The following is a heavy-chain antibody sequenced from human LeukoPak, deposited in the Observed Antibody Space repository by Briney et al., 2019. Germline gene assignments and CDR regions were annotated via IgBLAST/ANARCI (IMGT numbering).Heavy chain of an antibody. V-gene: IGHV4-38-2*02. CDR1: GYSISSGYY. CDR2: IYHSGST. Sequence: SETLSLTCTVSGYSISSGYYWGWIRQPPGKGLEWVGSIYHSGSTYYNPSLKSRVTISVDTSKNQFSLKLSSVTAADTAVYYCARDGGIVVVPAAIMRGLYDYWGQGTLVTVSS. D-gene: IGHD2-2*02. J-gene: IGHJ4*02. CDR3: ARDGGIVVVPAAIMRGLYDY.